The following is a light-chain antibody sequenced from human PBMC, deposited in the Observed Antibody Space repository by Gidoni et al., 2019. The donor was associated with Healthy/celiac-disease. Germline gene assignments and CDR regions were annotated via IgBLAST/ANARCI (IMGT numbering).Light chain of an antibody. V-gene: IGKV3-20*01. CDR2: GAS. Sequence: EIVLTQSPGTLSLSPGERATLSCRASQSVSSSYLAWYQQKPGQAPRLLIYGASSRATGIPDRFSGSESGTDFTLTISRLEPEDFAVYYCQQSGLTFGGGTKVEIK. J-gene: IGKJ4*01. CDR3: QQSGLT. CDR1: QSVSSSY.